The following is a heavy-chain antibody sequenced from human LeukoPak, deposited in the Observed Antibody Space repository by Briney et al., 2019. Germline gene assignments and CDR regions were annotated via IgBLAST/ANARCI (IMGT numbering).Heavy chain of an antibody. V-gene: IGHV3-53*01. Sequence: GGSLRLSCAASGFTVSSNYMSWVRQAPGKGLEWVSVIYSGGSTYYADSVKGRFTISRDNSKNTLYLQMNSLRAEDTAVYYCARVVRAITGIMGGSNWFDPWGQGTLVTVSS. J-gene: IGHJ5*02. CDR2: IYSGGST. D-gene: IGHD1-20*01. CDR1: GFTVSSNY. CDR3: ARVVRAITGIMGGSNWFDP.